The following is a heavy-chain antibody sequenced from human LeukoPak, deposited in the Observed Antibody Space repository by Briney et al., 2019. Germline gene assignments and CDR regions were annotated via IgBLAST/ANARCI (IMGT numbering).Heavy chain of an antibody. V-gene: IGHV1-8*01. D-gene: IGHD2-15*01. Sequence: ASVKVSCKASGYTFTSYDINWVRQATGQGLEWMGWMNPNSGNTGYAQKFQGRVTMTRNTSISTAYMELSSLRSEDTAVYYCARMNYCSGGSCYLGYYYYYYMDVWGKGTTVTVSS. CDR2: MNPNSGNT. CDR3: ARMNYCSGGSCYLGYYYYYYMDV. J-gene: IGHJ6*03. CDR1: GYTFTSYD.